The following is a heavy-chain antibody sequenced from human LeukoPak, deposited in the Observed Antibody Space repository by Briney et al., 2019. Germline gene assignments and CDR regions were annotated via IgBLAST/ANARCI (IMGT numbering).Heavy chain of an antibody. Sequence: ASVKVSCKASGYTFTSYGISWVRQAPGQGLEWMGWISAYDGDTNYAQKLQGRITMTTDTSTSTAYMELRSLRSDDTAVYYCASDSAGIASAGTGDAFDIWGQGTMVTVSS. J-gene: IGHJ3*02. CDR1: GYTFTSYG. D-gene: IGHD6-13*01. CDR3: ASDSAGIASAGTGDAFDI. CDR2: ISAYDGDT. V-gene: IGHV1-18*01.